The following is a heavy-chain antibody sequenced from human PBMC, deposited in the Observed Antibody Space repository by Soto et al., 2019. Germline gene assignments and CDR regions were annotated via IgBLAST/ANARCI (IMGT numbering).Heavy chain of an antibody. CDR2: IWYDGSNK. CDR3: SRDIVLVPADLDYYYYGMDF. Sequence: GGSLRLSCAASGFTFSSYGMHWVRQAPGKGLEWVAVIWYDGSNKYYADSVKGRFTISRDNSKNTLYLQLNSLRAEDTAVYYCSRDIVLVPADLDYYYYGMDFWGQGTTVTVSS. V-gene: IGHV3-33*01. D-gene: IGHD2-2*01. J-gene: IGHJ6*02. CDR1: GFTFSSYG.